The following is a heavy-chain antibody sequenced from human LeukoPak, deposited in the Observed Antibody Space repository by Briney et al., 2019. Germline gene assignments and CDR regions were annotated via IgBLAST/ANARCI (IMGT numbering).Heavy chain of an antibody. Sequence: QSGRCVRPSCAASGFTFNNYAMGWVRHAPGKGLGWVSAISGGGGSTYYADSVKGRFSISRDKSKNSLYLQMNSLRAEDTAVYYCAKGGGYSGWYDYWGQGTLVTVSS. CDR1: GFTFNNYA. CDR2: ISGGGGST. V-gene: IGHV3-23*01. D-gene: IGHD6-19*01. J-gene: IGHJ4*02. CDR3: AKGGGYSGWYDY.